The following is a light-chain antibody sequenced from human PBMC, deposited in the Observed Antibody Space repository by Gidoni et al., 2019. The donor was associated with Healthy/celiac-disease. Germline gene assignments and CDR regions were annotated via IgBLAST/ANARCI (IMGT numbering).Light chain of an antibody. Sequence: IVMPQSPATLSVSPGERATLSCRASQSVSSNLAWYQQKPGQAPRLLIYGASTRATGIPARFSGSGSGTEFTLTISSLQSEDFAVYYCQQYNNWPPNTFGGGTKVEIK. CDR3: QQYNNWPPNT. CDR1: QSVSSN. J-gene: IGKJ4*01. CDR2: GAS. V-gene: IGKV3-15*01.